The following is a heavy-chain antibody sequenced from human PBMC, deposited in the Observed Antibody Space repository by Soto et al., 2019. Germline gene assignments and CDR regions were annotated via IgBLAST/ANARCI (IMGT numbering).Heavy chain of an antibody. D-gene: IGHD7-27*01. CDR1: GGSISSSSYY. V-gene: IGHV4-39*01. CDR2: IYYSGST. Sequence: SETLSLTCTVSGGSISSSSYYWGWIRQPPGKGLEWIGSIYYSGSTYYNPSLKSRVTISVDTSKNQFSLKLSSVTAADTAVYYCARSTGETFYYYYGMAVWGQGTTVTVSS. CDR3: ARSTGETFYYYYGMAV. J-gene: IGHJ6*02.